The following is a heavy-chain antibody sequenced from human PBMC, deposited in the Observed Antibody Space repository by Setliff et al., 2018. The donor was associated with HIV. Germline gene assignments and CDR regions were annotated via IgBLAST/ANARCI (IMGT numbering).Heavy chain of an antibody. D-gene: IGHD3-22*01. CDR1: GFIFEDYG. Sequence: SGGSLRLSCATSGFIFEDYGMNWVRQAPGKGLEWVSGINWNGASVGYADSVKGRFTISRDNAKNTLYLQMNSLRAEDTALYYCARAGYHDSSGYLGPDYYYMDVWGKGTTVTVSS. J-gene: IGHJ6*03. CDR3: ARAGYHDSSGYLGPDYYYMDV. CDR2: INWNGASV. V-gene: IGHV3-20*04.